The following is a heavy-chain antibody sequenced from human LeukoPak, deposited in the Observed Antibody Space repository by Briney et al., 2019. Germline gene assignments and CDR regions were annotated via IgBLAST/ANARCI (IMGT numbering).Heavy chain of an antibody. CDR1: GFTFSRLA. J-gene: IGHJ4*02. D-gene: IGHD3-22*01. CDR2: ISASGP. V-gene: IGHV3-23*01. CDR3: AKEHESDGYPCLDH. Sequence: GGSLRLSCAASGFTFSRLAMAWVRQAPGEGLEWVSTISASGPYYADAVRGRFTISRDNSRNTLSLQMDSLRAEDTAVYYCAKEHESDGYPCLDHWGLGTLVTVSS.